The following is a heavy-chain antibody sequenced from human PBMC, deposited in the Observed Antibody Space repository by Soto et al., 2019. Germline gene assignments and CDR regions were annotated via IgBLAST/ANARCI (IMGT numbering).Heavy chain of an antibody. J-gene: IGHJ5*02. CDR2: ISGSGGST. Sequence: GGYLRLSCVASGFTFSSYAMNWVRQAPGKGLEWVSAISGSGGSTYYADSVKGRFTISRDNSKNTLYLQMNSLRAEDTAVYYCALRGSTGTRGSYPCGQGTLVTVSA. CDR1: GFTFSSYA. D-gene: IGHD1-1*01. CDR3: ALRGSTGTRGSYP. V-gene: IGHV3-23*01.